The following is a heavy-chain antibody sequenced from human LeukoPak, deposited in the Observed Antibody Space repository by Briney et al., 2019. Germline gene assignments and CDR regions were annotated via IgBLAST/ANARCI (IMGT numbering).Heavy chain of an antibody. CDR2: ISAYNGNT. CDR1: GYTFTSYG. D-gene: IGHD3-22*01. CDR3: ARALFDYYDSSGYQRVSYYGMDV. J-gene: IGHJ6*02. V-gene: IGHV1-18*01. Sequence: ASVKVSCKASGYTFTSYGISWVRQAPGQGLEWMGWISAYNGNTNYAQKLQGRVTMTTDTSTSTAYMELRSLRSDDTAVYYCARALFDYYDSSGYQRVSYYGMDVWGQGTTVTVSS.